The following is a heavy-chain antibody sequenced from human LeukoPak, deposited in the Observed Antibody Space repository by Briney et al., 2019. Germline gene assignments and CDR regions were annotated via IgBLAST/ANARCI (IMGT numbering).Heavy chain of an antibody. D-gene: IGHD3-22*01. Sequence: GGSLRLSCAASGFTFDDYAMHWVRHAPGKGLEWVSGISWNSGSIVYADSVKGRFTISRDNAKNSLYLQMNSLRAEDTALYYCAKERQYYYDSSGYSFLPDYYYGMDVWGQGTTVTVSS. CDR1: GFTFDDYA. J-gene: IGHJ6*02. CDR2: ISWNSGSI. V-gene: IGHV3-9*01. CDR3: AKERQYYYDSSGYSFLPDYYYGMDV.